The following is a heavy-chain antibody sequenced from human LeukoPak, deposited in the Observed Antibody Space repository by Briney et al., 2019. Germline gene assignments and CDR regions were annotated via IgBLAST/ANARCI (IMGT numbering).Heavy chain of an antibody. CDR3: ARVYEQWLVGYYYGMDV. CDR2: IRYDGSNK. V-gene: IGHV3-30*02. Sequence: GGSLRLSCAASGFKFSDFWMTWVRQTPGKGLEWVAFIRYDGSNKYYADSVEGRFTISRDNSKNTLYLQMNSLRAEDTAVYYCARVYEQWLVGYYYGMDVWGQGTTVTVSS. J-gene: IGHJ6*02. CDR1: GFKFSDFW. D-gene: IGHD6-19*01.